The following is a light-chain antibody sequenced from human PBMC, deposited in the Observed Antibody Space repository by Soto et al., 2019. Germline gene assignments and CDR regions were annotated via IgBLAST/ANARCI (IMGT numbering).Light chain of an antibody. J-gene: IGLJ1*01. V-gene: IGLV2-8*01. CDR3: SSYAGSDVFV. CDR1: SSDVGAYNY. Sequence: ALTQPPSASGSPGQSFAISCTGTSSDVGAYNYVAWYQQHPGKVPKLMIYEVSKRPSGVPDRFSGSKSGNTASLTVSGLQADDEADYYCSSYAGSDVFVFGTGTKVTVL. CDR2: EVS.